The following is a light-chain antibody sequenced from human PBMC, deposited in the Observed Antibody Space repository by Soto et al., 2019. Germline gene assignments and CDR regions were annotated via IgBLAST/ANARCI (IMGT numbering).Light chain of an antibody. CDR1: QSVSSN. V-gene: IGKV3-15*01. J-gene: IGKJ2*01. CDR3: QQYNNWPPYT. Sequence: EIVMTQSPATLSVSPGERATLSCRASQSVSSNLAWYQQKPGQAPRLLIYSASTRATGIPARFSGSGSGTDFTLTIRSLQSEDFAVYYCQQYNNWPPYTFGQGTKLESK. CDR2: SAS.